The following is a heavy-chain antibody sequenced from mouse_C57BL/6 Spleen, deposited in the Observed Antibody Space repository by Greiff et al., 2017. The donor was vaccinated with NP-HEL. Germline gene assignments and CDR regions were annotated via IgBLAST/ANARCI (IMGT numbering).Heavy chain of an antibody. CDR2: IDPETGGT. CDR1: GYTFTDYE. V-gene: IGHV1-15*01. CDR3: TRGIYYGYGDY. D-gene: IGHD2-2*01. Sequence: VQLQQSGAELVRPGASVTLSCKASGYTFTDYEMHWVKQTPVHGLEWIGAIDPETGGTAYNQKFKGKAILTADKSSSTAYMELRSLTSEDSAVYYCTRGIYYGYGDYWGQGTSVTVSS. J-gene: IGHJ4*01.